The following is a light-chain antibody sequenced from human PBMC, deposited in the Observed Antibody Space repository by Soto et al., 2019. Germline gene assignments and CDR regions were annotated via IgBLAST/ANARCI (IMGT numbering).Light chain of an antibody. J-gene: IGKJ5*01. CDR1: QSVSNNY. Sequence: EIVLTQSPGTLSLSPGERATLSCRASQSVSNNYLAWYQQKPGQAPRLLIYGVSNRATGIPDRFSGSGSGTDFTLSISRLEVEDFAVYHCQQYGNAPITFGQGTRLEIK. V-gene: IGKV3-20*01. CDR2: GVS. CDR3: QQYGNAPIT.